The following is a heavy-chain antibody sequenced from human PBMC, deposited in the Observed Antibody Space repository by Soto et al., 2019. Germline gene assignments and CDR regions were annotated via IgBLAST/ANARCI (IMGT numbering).Heavy chain of an antibody. D-gene: IGHD1-26*01. J-gene: IGHJ4*01. V-gene: IGHV3-15*07. CDR3: TTDSRTTLPEIRFDY. CDR2: IKSKIDGGTA. CDR1: GFIFSNAW. Sequence: GGSLRLSCAASGFIFSNAWINWVRQVPGKGLEWVGRIKSKIDGGTADYAAPVQGRFAVSRDDSKDIVYLQMNSLKIEDTGIYYCTTDSRTTLPEIRFDYWGHGTQVTVSS.